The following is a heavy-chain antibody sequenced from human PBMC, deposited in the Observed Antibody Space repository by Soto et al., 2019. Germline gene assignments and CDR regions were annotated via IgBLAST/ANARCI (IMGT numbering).Heavy chain of an antibody. V-gene: IGHV1-18*01. Sequence: AASVKVSCKASGYTFTSYAMHWVRQAPGQRLEWMGWISAYNGDTNYAQKFQDRVTLTTDTSTSTAHMELRNLGSDDTAVYYCARSGAYCTSITCLFDSFWGLGTLVTVSS. CDR1: GYTFTSYA. CDR2: ISAYNGDT. J-gene: IGHJ4*02. CDR3: ARSGAYCTSITCLFDSF. D-gene: IGHD2-8*01.